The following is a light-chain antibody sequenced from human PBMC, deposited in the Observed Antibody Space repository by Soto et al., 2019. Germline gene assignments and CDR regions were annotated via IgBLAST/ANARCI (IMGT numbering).Light chain of an antibody. CDR1: QSVSSGY. CDR2: GAS. CDR3: QQYGGSPTWT. J-gene: IGKJ1*01. Sequence: EIVLTQSPGTLSLSPGERATLSCRASQSVSSGYLAWYQQKPGQAPRLLIYGASSRATGIPDRFSGSGSETDFTLTISRLEPEDFAVYYCQQYGGSPTWTFGQGTKVEIK. V-gene: IGKV3-20*01.